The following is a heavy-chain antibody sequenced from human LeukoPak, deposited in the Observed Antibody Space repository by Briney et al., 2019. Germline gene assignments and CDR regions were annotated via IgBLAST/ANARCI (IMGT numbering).Heavy chain of an antibody. D-gene: IGHD2-15*01. CDR3: ARVEVGAANRQWYGMDV. CDR2: VDYRGNT. V-gene: IGHV4-59*01. CDR1: GGSISSYY. Sequence: SETLSLTCTISGGSISSYYWSWIRQPPGKGLEWIGYVDYRGNTNYNSSLKSRVTISIDTSKSLFSLKLNSVTAADTAVYYCARVEVGAANRQWYGMDVWGQGTTVTVSS. J-gene: IGHJ6*02.